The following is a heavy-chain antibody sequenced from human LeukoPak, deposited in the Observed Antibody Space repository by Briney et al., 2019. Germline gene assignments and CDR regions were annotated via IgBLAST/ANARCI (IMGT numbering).Heavy chain of an antibody. Sequence: SQTLSLTCTVSGGSISSGDYYWSWIRRPPGKGLEWIGYIYYSGSTYYNPSLKSRVTISVDTSKNQFSLKLSSVTAADTAVYYCAKQRANWGSDYFDYWGQGTLVTVSS. CDR3: AKQRANWGSDYFDY. D-gene: IGHD7-27*01. CDR1: GGSISSGDYY. CDR2: IYYSGST. J-gene: IGHJ4*02. V-gene: IGHV4-30-4*08.